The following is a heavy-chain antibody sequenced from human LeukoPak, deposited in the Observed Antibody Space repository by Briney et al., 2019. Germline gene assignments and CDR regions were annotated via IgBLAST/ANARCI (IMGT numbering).Heavy chain of an antibody. V-gene: IGHV4-59*01. J-gene: IGHJ6*02. D-gene: IGHD3-22*01. CDR2: IYYSGST. Sequence: PSETLSLTCTVSGGSISSYYWSWIRQPPGKGLEWIGYIYYSGSTNYNPSLKSRVTISVDTSKNQFSLKLSSVTAADTAVYYCARGSGYYYFFAYGMDVWGQGTTVTVSS. CDR1: GGSISSYY. CDR3: ARGSGYYYFFAYGMDV.